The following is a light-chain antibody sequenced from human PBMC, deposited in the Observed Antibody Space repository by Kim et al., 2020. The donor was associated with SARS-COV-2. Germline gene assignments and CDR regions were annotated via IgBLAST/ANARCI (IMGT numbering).Light chain of an antibody. CDR2: GAS. J-gene: IGKJ5*01. CDR3: QQYAYWRA. Sequence: FLYPGERATLSCGASQRMSSSLAWYQQNPGQAPRVLIYGASARATGIPARFSGSGSGTEFTLTISNVQSEDFAVYYCQQYAYWRAFGQGTRLEIK. V-gene: IGKV3-15*01. CDR1: QRMSSS.